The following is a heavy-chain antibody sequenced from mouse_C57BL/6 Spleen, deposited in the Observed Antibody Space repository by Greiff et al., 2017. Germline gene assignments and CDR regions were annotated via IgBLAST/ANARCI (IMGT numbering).Heavy chain of an antibody. D-gene: IGHD4-1*01. CDR2: IYPGDGDT. V-gene: IGHV1-82*01. CDR1: GYAFSSSW. CDR3: ARRDALWDTYYAMDY. Sequence: VKLQQSGPELVKPGASVKISCEASGYAFSSSWMNWVKQRPGKGLGWIGRIYPGDGDTNYNGKFKGKATLTADKSSSTAYMQLSSLTSEDSAVYFCARRDALWDTYYAMDYWGQGTSVTVSS. J-gene: IGHJ4*01.